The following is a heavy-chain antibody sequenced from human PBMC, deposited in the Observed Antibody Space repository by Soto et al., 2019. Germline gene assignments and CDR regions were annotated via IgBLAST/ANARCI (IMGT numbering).Heavy chain of an antibody. CDR1: GFTVSSKY. CDR3: ARDDVLCDGGRCYGVPLDV. CDR2: IQNVGPT. V-gene: IGHV3-66*01. D-gene: IGHD2-15*01. J-gene: IGHJ6*03. Sequence: EVQLVESGGGLVQPGGSLRLSCAASGFTVSSKYMSWVRQAPGKGLEWVSLIQNVGPTYYADSVKGRFTISRDTSENTVHLQMDSLRAEDTAVYYCARDDVLCDGGRCYGVPLDVWGKGTPVTVS.